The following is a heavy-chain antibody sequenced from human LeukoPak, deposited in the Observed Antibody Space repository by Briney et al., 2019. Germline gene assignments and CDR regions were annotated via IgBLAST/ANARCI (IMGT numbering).Heavy chain of an antibody. CDR1: GFTFCGSD. J-gene: IGHJ4*02. CDR3: TTYRSGHY. CDR2: VQTKPKSYAT. V-gene: IGHV3-73*01. D-gene: IGHD6-19*01. Sequence: PGGSLKLSCAASGFTFCGSDIHWVRQASGKGLEWVGRVQTKPKSYATAYAASLKGRFIISRDDSVNTAYLQMNSLRTEDTAVYYCTTYRSGHYWGQGTLVTVSS.